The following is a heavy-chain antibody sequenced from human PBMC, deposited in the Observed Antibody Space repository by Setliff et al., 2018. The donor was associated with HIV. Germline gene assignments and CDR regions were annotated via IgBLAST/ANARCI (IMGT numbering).Heavy chain of an antibody. D-gene: IGHD3-10*01. J-gene: IGHJ6*04. Sequence: GASVKVSCKTSGHPFSNYDIIWVRRATGQGLEWMGWMNPNSGATGYAQKFKDRFIMTRDTSISTAYMELSSLTSEDTAVYYCAGGKGVRGVIIRGGLDVWGKGTTVTVSS. CDR3: AGGKGVRGVIIRGGLDV. V-gene: IGHV1-8*01. CDR2: MNPNSGAT. CDR1: GHPFSNYD.